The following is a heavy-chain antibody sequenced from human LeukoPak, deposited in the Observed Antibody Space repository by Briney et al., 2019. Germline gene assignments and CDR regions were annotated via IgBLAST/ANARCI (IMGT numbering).Heavy chain of an antibody. D-gene: IGHD5-24*01. J-gene: IGHJ3*02. V-gene: IGHV1-69*13. Sequence: SVKVSCKASGGTFSSYAISWVRQAPGQGLEWMGGIIPIFGTATHAQKFQGRVTITADESTSTSYMELSSLRSEDTAVYYCARDGVETVEMAPKYAFDIWGQGTMVTVSS. CDR3: ARDGVETVEMAPKYAFDI. CDR1: GGTFSSYA. CDR2: IIPIFGTA.